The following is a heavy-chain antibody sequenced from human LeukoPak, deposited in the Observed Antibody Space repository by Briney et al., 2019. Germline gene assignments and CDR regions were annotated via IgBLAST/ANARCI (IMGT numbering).Heavy chain of an antibody. CDR2: ISSSSSYI. CDR1: GFTFRNAW. CDR3: ARDTYDTLTGYYKWAFDI. V-gene: IGHV3-21*06. Sequence: GGSLRLSCAASGFTFRNAWMSWVRQAPGKGLEWVSSISSSSSYIYYADSVKGRFTISRDNAKNSLYLQMNSLRAEDTAVYYCARDTYDTLTGYYKWAFDIWGQGTMVTVSS. J-gene: IGHJ3*02. D-gene: IGHD3-9*01.